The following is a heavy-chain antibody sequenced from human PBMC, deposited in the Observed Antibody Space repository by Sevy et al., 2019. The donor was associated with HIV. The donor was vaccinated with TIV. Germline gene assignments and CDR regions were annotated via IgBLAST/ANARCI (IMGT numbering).Heavy chain of an antibody. CDR2: IYWDDDK. J-gene: IGHJ4*02. Sequence: SGPTLVTPTETLTLTCSFSGFSISTNGVGVGWIRQPPGKALEWLAFIYWDDDKRYSPSLKSRLTITKDTSKNQMVLTMTNMDPVDTATNYGAHRAIRSLGWDSGHFYYWGQGTLVTVSS. CDR1: GFSISTNGVG. V-gene: IGHV2-5*02. D-gene: IGHD3-16*01. CDR3: AHRAIRSLGWDSGHFYY.